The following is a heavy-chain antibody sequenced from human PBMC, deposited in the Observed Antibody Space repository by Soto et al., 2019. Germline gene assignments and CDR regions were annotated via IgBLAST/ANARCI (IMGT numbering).Heavy chain of an antibody. CDR2: IKRDGSVK. D-gene: IGHD3-3*01. J-gene: IGHJ4*02. V-gene: IGHV3-7*02. Sequence: GSLRLSCAASGITFSDYWMTWVRQAPGKGLEWLANIKRDGSVKYYVDSVKGRFTISRDNTKNSVYLQMNNLRAEDTAIYYCATRPPGERYFGVLDFWSQGTLVTVSS. CDR1: GITFSDYW. CDR3: ATRPPGERYFGVLDF.